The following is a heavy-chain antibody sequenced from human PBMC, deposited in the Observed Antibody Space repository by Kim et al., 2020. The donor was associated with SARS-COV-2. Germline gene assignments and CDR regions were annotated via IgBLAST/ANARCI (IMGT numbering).Heavy chain of an antibody. Sequence: SETLSLTCTVSGGSISSNSYYWGWHRPPPGLELVWIGCIYYSGSTYSNPTLRSPFTISVPTPKNQFPLKLSSVTAADAAVYYWARQTQEVNMVGESVGPWGQGTLVTVSS. CDR1: GGSISSNSYY. CDR3: ARQTQEVNMVGESVGP. D-gene: IGHD3-10*02. J-gene: IGHJ5*02. CDR2: IYYSGST. V-gene: IGHV4-39*01.